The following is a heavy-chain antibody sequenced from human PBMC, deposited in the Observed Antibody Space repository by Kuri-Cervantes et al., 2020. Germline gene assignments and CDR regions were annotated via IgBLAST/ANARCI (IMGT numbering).Heavy chain of an antibody. CDR1: GFTFSSYG. CDR2: ISYDGSNK. V-gene: IGHV3-30*18. Sequence: GESLKISCAASGFTFSSYGMHWVRQAPGKGLEWVAVISYDGSNKYYADSVKGRFTISRDNSKNTLYLQMNSLRAEDTAVYYCAKDPVKQLYAWGGFDYWGQGTLVTVSS. J-gene: IGHJ4*02. CDR3: AKDPVKQLYAWGGFDY. D-gene: IGHD5-18*01.